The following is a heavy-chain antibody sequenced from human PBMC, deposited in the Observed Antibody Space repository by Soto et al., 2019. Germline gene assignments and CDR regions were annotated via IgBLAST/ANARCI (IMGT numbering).Heavy chain of an antibody. J-gene: IGHJ4*02. CDR2: ISYDGSKK. V-gene: IGHV3-30*18. CDR3: TKGSYSGIYSDFDY. Sequence: GGSLRLSCAASGFTFSSYGMYWVRQAPGKGLEWVAGISYDGSKKYYADSVKGRFTISRDNSKNTLYLQMSSLGAEDTAVYYCTKGSYSGIYSDFDYWGQGTLVTVSS. CDR1: GFTFSSYG. D-gene: IGHD1-26*01.